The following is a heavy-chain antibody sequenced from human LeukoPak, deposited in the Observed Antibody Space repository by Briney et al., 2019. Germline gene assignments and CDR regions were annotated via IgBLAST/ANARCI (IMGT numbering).Heavy chain of an antibody. CDR1: GFTFSNAW. CDR3: TTDPGSSWYFFYGRDPDY. V-gene: IGHV3-15*01. J-gene: IGHJ4*02. Sequence: GGSLRLSCAASGFTFSNAWMSWVRQAPGKGLEWVGRIKSKTDGGTTDYAAPVKGRFTISRDESKNTLYLQMNSLKTEDTAVYYCTTDPGSSWYFFYGRDPDYWGQGTLVTVSS. D-gene: IGHD6-13*01. CDR2: IKSKTDGGTT.